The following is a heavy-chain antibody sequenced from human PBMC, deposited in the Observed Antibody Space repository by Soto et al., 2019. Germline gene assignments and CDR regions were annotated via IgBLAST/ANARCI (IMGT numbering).Heavy chain of an antibody. Sequence: WASVKVSCKASGYTFTGYYMHWVRQAPGQGLEWMGWINPNSGGTNYAQKFQGRVTMTRDTSISTAYMELSRLRSDDTAVYYCARHRRQWLVRSYYYGMDVWGQGTTVTVSS. CDR3: ARHRRQWLVRSYYYGMDV. V-gene: IGHV1-2*02. CDR2: INPNSGGT. D-gene: IGHD6-19*01. J-gene: IGHJ6*02. CDR1: GYTFTGYY.